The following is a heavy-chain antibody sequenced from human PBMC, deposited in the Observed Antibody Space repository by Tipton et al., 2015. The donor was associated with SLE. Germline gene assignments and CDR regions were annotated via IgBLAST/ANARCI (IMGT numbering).Heavy chain of an antibody. CDR3: AREWYDSSGEPRAYYFDY. CDR2: IKEDGSEK. D-gene: IGHD3-22*01. V-gene: IGHV3-7*01. J-gene: IGHJ4*02. CDR1: AFTFSSYW. Sequence: SLRLSCAASAFTFSSYWMSWVRLAPGKGLEWVANIKEDGSEKYYVDSVKGRFTISRDNAKNSLYLQMNSLRAEDTAVYYCAREWYDSSGEPRAYYFDYWGQGTLVTVSS.